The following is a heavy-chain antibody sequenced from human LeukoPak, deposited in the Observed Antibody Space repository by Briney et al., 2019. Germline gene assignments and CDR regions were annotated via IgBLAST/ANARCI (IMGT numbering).Heavy chain of an antibody. Sequence: GGSLRLSCAASGFTFSSYSMNWVRQAPGKGLEWVSSISSSSSYIYYADSVKGRFTISRDNAKNSLYLQMSSLRAEDTAVYYCARGEPTYYDFWSGYPGLFDYWGQGTLVTVSS. CDR3: ARGEPTYYDFWSGYPGLFDY. J-gene: IGHJ4*02. V-gene: IGHV3-21*01. CDR1: GFTFSSYS. CDR2: ISSSSSYI. D-gene: IGHD3-3*01.